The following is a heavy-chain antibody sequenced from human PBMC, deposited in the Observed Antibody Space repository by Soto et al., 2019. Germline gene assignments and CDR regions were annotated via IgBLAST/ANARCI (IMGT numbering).Heavy chain of an antibody. D-gene: IGHD2-2*01. CDR1: GYTFSNYG. Sequence: ASVKVSCKASGYTFSNYGITWVRQAPGQGLEWMGWISAYNGNTHFAQKFQGRVTMTTDTPTTTAFMELRSLRSDDTAVYYCARIPDCSITTCSFPTRFHMRGYYYYYGMDVWGPGTTVTVSS. V-gene: IGHV1-18*01. CDR3: ARIPDCSITTCSFPTRFHMRGYYYYYGMDV. CDR2: ISAYNGNT. J-gene: IGHJ6*02.